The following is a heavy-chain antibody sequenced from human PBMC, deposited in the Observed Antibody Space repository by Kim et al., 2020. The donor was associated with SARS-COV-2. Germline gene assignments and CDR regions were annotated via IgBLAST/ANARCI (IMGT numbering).Heavy chain of an antibody. CDR3: AKDQGFLGYCSGGSCQLNWFDP. CDR2: ISGSGGST. D-gene: IGHD2-15*01. V-gene: IGHV3-23*01. J-gene: IGHJ5*02. CDR1: GFTFSSYA. Sequence: GGSLRLSCAASGFTFSSYAMSWVRQAPGKGLEWVSTISGSGGSTYYADSVKGRFTISRDNSKNTLYLQMNSLRAEDTAVYYCAKDQGFLGYCSGGSCQLNWFDPWGQGTLVTVSS.